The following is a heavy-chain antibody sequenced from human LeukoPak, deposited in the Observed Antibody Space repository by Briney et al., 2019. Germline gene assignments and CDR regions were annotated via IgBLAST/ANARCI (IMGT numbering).Heavy chain of an antibody. Sequence: APVKVSCKVSGYTLTELSMHWVRQAPGRGLEWMGGFDPEDGETIYAQKFQGRVTMTEDTSTDTAYMELSSLRSEDTAVYYCATGSGSHAYSDFDYWGQGTLVTVSS. CDR2: FDPEDGET. J-gene: IGHJ4*02. V-gene: IGHV1-24*01. CDR1: GYTLTELS. CDR3: ATGSGSHAYSDFDY. D-gene: IGHD1-26*01.